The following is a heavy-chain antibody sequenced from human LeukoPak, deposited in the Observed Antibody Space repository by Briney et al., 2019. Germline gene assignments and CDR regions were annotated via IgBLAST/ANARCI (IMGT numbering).Heavy chain of an antibody. CDR1: GFTFSSYG. V-gene: IGHV3-30*02. Sequence: GGSLRLSCAASGFTFSSYGMHWVRQAPGKGLEWVAFIRYDGSNKYYADSVKGRFTISRDNSKNTLYLQMNSLRAEDTAVYYCAKDGEVLRFLEWLSLEFDYWGQGTLVTVSS. CDR3: AKDGEVLRFLEWLSLEFDY. J-gene: IGHJ4*02. D-gene: IGHD3-3*01. CDR2: IRYDGSNK.